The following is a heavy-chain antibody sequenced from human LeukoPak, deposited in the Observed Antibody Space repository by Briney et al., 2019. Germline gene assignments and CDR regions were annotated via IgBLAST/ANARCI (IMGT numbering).Heavy chain of an antibody. CDR1: GLTFSHYD. CDR2: ILGSGGST. D-gene: IGHD3-22*01. CDR3: AKWVNDMGIDS. V-gene: IGHV3-23*01. J-gene: IGHJ5*01. Sequence: TGESLRLSCAASGLTFSHYDVGWVRQAPEQGLEWVSTILGSGGSTYYADSVKGRFTISRDNSKNTLYLQMNGLRVEDTAIYYCAKWVNDMGIDSWGQGALVIVSS.